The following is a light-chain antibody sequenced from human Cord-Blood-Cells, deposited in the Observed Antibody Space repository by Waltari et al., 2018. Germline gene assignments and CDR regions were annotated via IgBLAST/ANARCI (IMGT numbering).Light chain of an antibody. V-gene: IGLV2-14*01. CDR1: SSDVGGYNY. CDR2: DVS. J-gene: IGLJ2*01. Sequence: QSALTQPASVSGSPGQSITILCPGTSSDVGGYNYVSWYQQHPGKAPKLMIYDVSNRPSAVSNRCSGSKTGNTASLTISGLQAEDDADYYCSSYTSSSTLFGGGTKLTVL. CDR3: SSYTSSSTL.